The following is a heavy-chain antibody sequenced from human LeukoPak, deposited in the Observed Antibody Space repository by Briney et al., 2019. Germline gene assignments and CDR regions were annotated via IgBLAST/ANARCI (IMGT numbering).Heavy chain of an antibody. D-gene: IGHD1-1*01. CDR2: IHYSGST. CDR1: GGSISSGSFY. V-gene: IGHV4-39*01. CDR3: ARHGNGQLSYYYYMDV. Sequence: SETLSLTCSVSGGSISSGSFYWGWIRQSPGKGLEWIGSIHYSGSTYYNPSLKSRVTISVDTSKNQFSLNLSSVTAADTAVYYCARHGNGQLSYYYYMDVWGKGTTVTVSS. J-gene: IGHJ6*03.